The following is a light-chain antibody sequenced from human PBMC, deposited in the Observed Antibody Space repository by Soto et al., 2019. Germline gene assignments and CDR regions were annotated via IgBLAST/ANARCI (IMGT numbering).Light chain of an antibody. V-gene: IGKV1-27*01. CDR2: AAS. J-gene: IGKJ1*01. CDR3: QKYHSAPRT. CDR1: QDISYY. Sequence: DIQMTQSPSSLSASVGDRVTITCRANQDISYYLAWYQQKQGKVPKLLIYAASTLQSGVPSRFSGSESGTDFTLTISSLQPEDIATYYCQKYHSAPRTFGQGTKVEIK.